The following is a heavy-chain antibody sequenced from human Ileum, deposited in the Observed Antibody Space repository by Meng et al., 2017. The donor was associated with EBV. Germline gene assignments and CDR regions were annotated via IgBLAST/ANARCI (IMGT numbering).Heavy chain of an antibody. J-gene: IGHJ4*02. V-gene: IGHV4-39*01. Sequence: QLQLQESGRGLVKPSETLSLPCAVSGDSISSSNHWWGWFRQPPGKGLEWVGTIYYSGSTFYNPSLKSRVTISLDTSKNQFSLKVSSVTAADTAVYYCARRYYGVPFDNWGQGTLVTVSS. CDR2: IYYSGST. CDR3: ARRYYGVPFDN. CDR1: GDSISSSNHW. D-gene: IGHD3-3*01.